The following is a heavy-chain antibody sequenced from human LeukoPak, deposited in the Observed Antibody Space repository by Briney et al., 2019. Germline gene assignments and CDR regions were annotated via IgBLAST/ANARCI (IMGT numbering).Heavy chain of an antibody. Sequence: GASVKVSCKASGYTFTGYYMHWVRQAPGQGLEWMGWINPNSGGTNYAQKFQGRVTMTRDTSISTAYMELSRLRSDDTAVYYCARATTVTDWYFDLWGRGTLVTASS. D-gene: IGHD4-17*01. J-gene: IGHJ2*01. CDR1: GYTFTGYY. V-gene: IGHV1-2*02. CDR2: INPNSGGT. CDR3: ARATTVTDWYFDL.